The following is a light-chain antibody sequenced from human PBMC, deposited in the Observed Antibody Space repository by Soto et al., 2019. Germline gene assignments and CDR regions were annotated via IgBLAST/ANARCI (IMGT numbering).Light chain of an antibody. V-gene: IGKV1-39*01. Sequence: DIQMTQSPSSLSASVGHRVTITCRASQSIRTYLNWFQQRPGKAPKLLIYAASSLQSGVPSRFSGSGSETHFTLTISSLQPEDFATYSCQQSYSTTWTFGQGTKVDIK. CDR1: QSIRTY. J-gene: IGKJ1*01. CDR2: AAS. CDR3: QQSYSTTWT.